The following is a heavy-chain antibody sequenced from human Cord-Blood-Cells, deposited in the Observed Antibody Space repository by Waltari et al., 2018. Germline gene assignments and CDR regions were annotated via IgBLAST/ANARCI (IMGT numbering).Heavy chain of an antibody. CDR1: GYTFTSYY. CDR3: ARARITIFGVVTYFDY. Sequence: QVPLVQSGAEVKKPGASVKVSCKASGYTFTSYYMHWVRQAPGQGLEWMGIINPSGGSTSYAQKFQGRVTMTRDTSTSTVYMELSSLRSEDTAVYYCARARITIFGVVTYFDYWGQGTLVTVSS. V-gene: IGHV1-46*01. J-gene: IGHJ4*02. D-gene: IGHD3-3*01. CDR2: INPSGGST.